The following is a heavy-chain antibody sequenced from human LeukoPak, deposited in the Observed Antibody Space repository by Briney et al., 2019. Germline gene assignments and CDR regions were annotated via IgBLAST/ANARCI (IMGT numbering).Heavy chain of an antibody. CDR2: VHYRRRN. J-gene: IGHJ4*02. V-gene: IGHV4-39*01. CDR1: GGSISTANYY. CDR3: ATLVPPSGPGSPHPHRFDS. D-gene: IGHD3-10*01. Sequence: SETLSLTCTVSGGSISTANYYWGWIRQPPGEGLEWIGSVHYRRRNDYKSSLKGRVSIFVDTSKNQFSLEMTSLTAADTAVYYCATLVPPSGPGSPHPHRFDSWGQGTLVIVSS.